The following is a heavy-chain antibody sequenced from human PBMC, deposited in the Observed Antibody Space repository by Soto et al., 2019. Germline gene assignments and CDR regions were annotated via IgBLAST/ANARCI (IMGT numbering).Heavy chain of an antibody. CDR2: INPNSGGT. D-gene: IGHD3-16*01. V-gene: IGHV1-2*02. CDR3: ARANLGDLDY. J-gene: IGHJ4*02. Sequence: ASVKVSCKASGYNFNGYYVHWVRQAPGQGLEWMGWINPNSGGTKYAQKFQGRVTMTRDTSISTAYMELRRVRYDDTAVYCCARANLGDLDYWGQGTLVTVSS. CDR1: GYNFNGYY.